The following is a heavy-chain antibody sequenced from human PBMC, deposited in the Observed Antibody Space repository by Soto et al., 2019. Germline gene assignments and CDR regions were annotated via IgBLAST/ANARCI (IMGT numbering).Heavy chain of an antibody. J-gene: IGHJ5*02. CDR2: IYTSGST. V-gene: IGHV4-4*07. CDR1: GGSISIYY. D-gene: IGHD6-13*01. Sequence: SETLSVTCTVAGGSISIYYLSWIRPPAGKGLEWIGRIYTSGSTNYNPSLKSRVTMSVDTSKNQFSLKLSSVTAADTAVYYCARDLPIAAAGTPLDPWGQGTLVTVSS. CDR3: ARDLPIAAAGTPLDP.